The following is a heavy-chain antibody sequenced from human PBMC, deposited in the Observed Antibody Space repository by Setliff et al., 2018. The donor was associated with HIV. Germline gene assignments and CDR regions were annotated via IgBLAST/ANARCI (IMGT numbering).Heavy chain of an antibody. CDR3: ARDLKVYAMWGDAFDT. D-gene: IGHD2-8*01. Sequence: SVKVSCKASGYTFTNYGISWVRQAPGQGIEWMGWISGYNGNTNYAEKLQGRVTMTTDTSTSTAYMELRSLRSDDTAVYYCARDLKVYAMWGDAFDTWGQGTMVTVSS. CDR2: ISGYNGNT. J-gene: IGHJ3*02. V-gene: IGHV1-18*01. CDR1: GYTFTNYG.